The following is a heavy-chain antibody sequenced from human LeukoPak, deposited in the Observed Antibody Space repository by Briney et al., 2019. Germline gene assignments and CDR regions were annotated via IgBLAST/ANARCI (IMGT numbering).Heavy chain of an antibody. V-gene: IGHV1-3*03. J-gene: IGHJ4*02. Sequence: ASVKVSCKASGYTFTSYAMHWVRQAPGQRLEWMGWINAGNGNTKYSQEFQGRVTITRDTFASTAYMELSSLRSEDTAVYYCARDRYYYDSSGYFYNWGQGTLVTVSS. D-gene: IGHD3-22*01. CDR1: GYTFTSYA. CDR3: ARDRYYYDSSGYFYN. CDR2: INAGNGNT.